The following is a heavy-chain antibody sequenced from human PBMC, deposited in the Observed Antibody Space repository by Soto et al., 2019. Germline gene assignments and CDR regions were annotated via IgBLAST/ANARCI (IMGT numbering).Heavy chain of an antibody. V-gene: IGHV3-23*01. CDR3: VKSQRCSYFAALDV. CDR2: VTGSGART. Sequence: EVQLFESGGDLAQPGGSLRLSCVVSGGSFNTYVMKWVRQAPGKGLEWVSGVTGSGARTWYADSVKGRFTISRDNSNNTLSLQMSGLRAADTALYYCVKSQRCSYFAALDVWVQGTMVTFSP. D-gene: IGHD1-26*01. J-gene: IGHJ3*01. CDR1: GGSFNTYV.